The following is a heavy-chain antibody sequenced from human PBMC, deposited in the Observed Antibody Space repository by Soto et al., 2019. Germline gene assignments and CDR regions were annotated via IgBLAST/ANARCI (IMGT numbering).Heavy chain of an antibody. CDR3: ARGAAGPQTYYFDY. J-gene: IGHJ4*02. CDR2: IYWDDDK. D-gene: IGHD6-13*01. V-gene: IGHV2-5*02. CDR1: GFSLSTSGVG. Sequence: QITLKESGPTLVKPTQTLALTCTFSGFSLSTSGVGVGWIRQPPGKALEWLALIYWDDDKRYSPSLKSRLTITKDTSKNQVVLTMTNMDPVDTATYYCARGAAGPQTYYFDYWGQGTLVTVSS.